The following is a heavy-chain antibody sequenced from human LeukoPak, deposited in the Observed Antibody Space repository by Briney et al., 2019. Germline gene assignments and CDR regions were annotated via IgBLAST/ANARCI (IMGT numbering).Heavy chain of an antibody. V-gene: IGHV1-18*01. D-gene: IGHD4-17*01. J-gene: IGHJ4*02. CDR2: ISAYNGNT. CDR3: ARARDDYGASYYFDY. Sequence: AASVKVSCKASGYTFTSYGISWVRRAPGQGLEWMGLISAYNGNTNYAQKLQGRVTMTTDTSTSTAYMELRSLRSDDTAVYYCARARDDYGASYYFDYWGQGTLVTVSS. CDR1: GYTFTSYG.